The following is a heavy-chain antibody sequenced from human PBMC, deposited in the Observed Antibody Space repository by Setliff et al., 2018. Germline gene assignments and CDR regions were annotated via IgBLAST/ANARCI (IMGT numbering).Heavy chain of an antibody. CDR1: GFTFSDHY. CDR3: ARDLPRGGGASRGAFDI. D-gene: IGHD1-26*01. J-gene: IGHJ3*02. V-gene: IGHV3-72*01. Sequence: GGSLRLSCEASGFTFSDHYMDWVRQAPGKGLEWIGRTRNRANSYITDYAASVKGRFIISRDDSTLYLQMNSLKIEDTAVYYCARDLPRGGGASRGAFDIWGQGTLVT. CDR2: TRNRANSYIT.